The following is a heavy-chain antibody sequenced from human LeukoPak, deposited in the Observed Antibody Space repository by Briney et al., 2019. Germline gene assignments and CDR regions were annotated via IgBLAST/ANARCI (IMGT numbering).Heavy chain of an antibody. J-gene: IGHJ1*01. V-gene: IGHV3-7*01. CDR2: IKEDGSER. CDR1: ALIFSGHW. Sequence: GGSLRLSCEGSALIFSGHWMNWVRQTPGKGLEWVASIKEDGSERQYVDSVKGRFSISRDNTKGSLFLQLNSLRSEDTAVYYCARHNGGNPGGAEYFQHWGQGTLVTVSS. CDR3: ARHNGGNPGGAEYFQH. D-gene: IGHD4-23*01.